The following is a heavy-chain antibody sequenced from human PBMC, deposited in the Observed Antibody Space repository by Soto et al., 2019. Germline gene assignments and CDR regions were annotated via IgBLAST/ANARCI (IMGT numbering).Heavy chain of an antibody. D-gene: IGHD3-3*01. CDR3: ARGPTYYDFWSGHDGFDY. CDR2: IYYSGST. J-gene: IGHJ4*02. CDR1: GGSISSSY. V-gene: IGHV4-59*01. Sequence: SETLSLTCTVSGGSISSSYWRWIRLPRRKGLEWIGYIYYSGSTNYNPSLKSRVTISVDTSKNQFSLKLSSVTAADTAVYYCARGPTYYDFWSGHDGFDYWGQGTLVTVS.